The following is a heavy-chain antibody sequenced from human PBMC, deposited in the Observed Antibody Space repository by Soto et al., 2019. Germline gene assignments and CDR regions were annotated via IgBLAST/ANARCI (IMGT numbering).Heavy chain of an antibody. CDR1: GFTFDDYG. D-gene: IGHD2-2*01. Sequence: EVQLVESGGGVVRPGGSLRLSCAASGFTFDDYGMSWVRQAPGKGLEWVSGINWNGGSTGYADSVKGRFTISRNNAKNSLYLQMTSLRAEDTGLYHCATYPPGYCSSTSCKSPYYYMDVWGKGTTVTVSS. CDR3: ATYPPGYCSSTSCKSPYYYMDV. J-gene: IGHJ6*03. V-gene: IGHV3-20*01. CDR2: INWNGGST.